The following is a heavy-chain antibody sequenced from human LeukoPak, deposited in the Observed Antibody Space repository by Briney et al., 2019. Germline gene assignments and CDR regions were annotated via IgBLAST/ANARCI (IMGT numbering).Heavy chain of an antibody. CDR2: VHPGDSDT. Sequence: GESLKISCKGSGCTFTSYWIGWVRQMPGKGLEWMGIVHPGDSDTRYSPSFQGQVTISVDKSISTAYLQWSSLKASDTAMYYCARSPWNSYDYWGQGTLVTVSS. J-gene: IGHJ4*02. CDR1: GCTFTSYW. CDR3: ARSPWNSYDY. D-gene: IGHD5-12*01. V-gene: IGHV5-51*01.